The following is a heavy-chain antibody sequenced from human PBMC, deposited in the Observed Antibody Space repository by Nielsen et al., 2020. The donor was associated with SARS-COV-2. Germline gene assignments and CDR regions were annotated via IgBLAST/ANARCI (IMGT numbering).Heavy chain of an antibody. J-gene: IGHJ2*01. V-gene: IGHV1-8*01. CDR2: MNPNSGNT. D-gene: IGHD5-12*01. CDR1: GYTFTSYD. CDR3: ARVLRGNSGYDPRIYWYFDL. Sequence: ASVKVSCKASGYTFTSYDINWVRQATGQGLEWMGWMNPNSGNTGYAQKFQGRVTMTRNTSISTAYMELSSLRSEDTAVYYCARVLRGNSGYDPRIYWYFDLWGRGTLVTVSS.